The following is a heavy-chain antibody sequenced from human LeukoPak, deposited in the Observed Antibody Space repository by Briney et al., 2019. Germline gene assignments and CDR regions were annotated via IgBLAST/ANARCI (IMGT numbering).Heavy chain of an antibody. CDR2: IDTHTGNP. J-gene: IGHJ3*01. D-gene: IGHD3-3*01. V-gene: IGHV7-4-1*02. CDR1: GYTFNKYA. CDR3: ARDGVGQDAFDF. Sequence: ASVKVSCKASGYTFNKYAMNWVRQAPGQGLEWMGWIDTHTGNPTYAQGFTGQFVFSWDSSVSTAYLQISSLKADDTAVYYCARDGVGQDAFDFWGQGTMVTVSP.